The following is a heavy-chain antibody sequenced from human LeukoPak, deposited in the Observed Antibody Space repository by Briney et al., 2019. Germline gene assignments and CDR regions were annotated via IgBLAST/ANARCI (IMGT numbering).Heavy chain of an antibody. V-gene: IGHV4-34*01. J-gene: IGHJ3*02. CDR3: ARRRGYGYGAFDI. CDR2: INHRGRN. D-gene: IGHD5-18*01. CDR1: DRSFSDYY. Sequence: SETLSLTCAVYDRSFSDYYWTWLRQPPGRGLEWIGEINHRGRNNYSPSLTSRLTISVDASKNQFSLKLSSVTAADTAVYYCARRRGYGYGAFDIWGQGTMVTVSS.